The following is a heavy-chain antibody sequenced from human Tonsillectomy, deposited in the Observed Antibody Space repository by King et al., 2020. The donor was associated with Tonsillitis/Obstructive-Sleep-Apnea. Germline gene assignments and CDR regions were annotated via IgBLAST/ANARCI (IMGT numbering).Heavy chain of an antibody. CDR1: GFSFSSYA. J-gene: IGHJ2*01. CDR3: ARPSWINCSSTNCYSWHFDV. D-gene: IGHD2-2*01. Sequence: VQLVESGRGVVQPGRSLRLSCAASGFSFSSYAMHWVRQAPGKGLEWVAVISYDGSNKYFADSVKGRFTISRDNSKNTLYLQMNSLRAEDTALYYCARPSWINCSSTNCYSWHFDVWGRGTLVTGSS. CDR2: ISYDGSNK. V-gene: IGHV3-30*04.